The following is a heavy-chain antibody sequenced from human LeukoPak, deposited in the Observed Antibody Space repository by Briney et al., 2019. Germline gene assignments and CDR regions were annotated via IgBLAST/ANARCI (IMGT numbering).Heavy chain of an antibody. CDR3: ATDLTGTKDY. V-gene: IGHV3-23*01. CDR2: ISGSGGST. Sequence: GGSLRLSCAASGFTFSSYAMSWVRQAPGKGLEWVSAISGSGGSTYYADSVKGRFTISRDNSKNTLYLQMNSLRSEDTAVYYCATDLTGTKDYWGQGTLVPVSS. D-gene: IGHD1-7*01. J-gene: IGHJ4*02. CDR1: GFTFSSYA.